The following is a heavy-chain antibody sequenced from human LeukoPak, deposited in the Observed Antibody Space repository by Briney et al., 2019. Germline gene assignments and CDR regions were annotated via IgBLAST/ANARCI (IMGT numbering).Heavy chain of an antibody. V-gene: IGHV3-7*01. CDR1: GFIFSSYW. D-gene: IGHD3-16*01. CDR3: ARAGGDPFDYYYQMDV. J-gene: IGHJ6*03. Sequence: GGSLRLSCVASGFIFSSYWMSWVRQAPGKGLEWVANIKQDGSEKYYVDSVKGRFTISRDNAKKSLYLQMNSLRAEDTALCYCARAGGDPFDYYYQMDVWGKGTTVTVSS. CDR2: IKQDGSEK.